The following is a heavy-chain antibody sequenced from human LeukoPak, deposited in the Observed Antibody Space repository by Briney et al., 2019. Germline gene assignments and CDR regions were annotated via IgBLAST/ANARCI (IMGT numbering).Heavy chain of an antibody. CDR3: ARGYSSWSLDY. CDR1: GGSISSYY. CDR2: IYTNEST. J-gene: IGHJ4*02. Sequence: SETLSLTCTVSGGSISSYYWSWIRQPAGKGLEWVGRIYTNESTNYNPSLKSRVTMSVDTSKNQFSLELRSVTAADTAVYYCARGYSSWSLDYWGQGTLVTVSS. V-gene: IGHV4-4*07. D-gene: IGHD5-18*01.